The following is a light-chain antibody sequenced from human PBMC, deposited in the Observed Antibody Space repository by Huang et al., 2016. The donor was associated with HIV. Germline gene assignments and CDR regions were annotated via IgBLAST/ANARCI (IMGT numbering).Light chain of an antibody. J-gene: IGKJ1*01. V-gene: IGKV1-5*03. CDR2: KIS. CDR3: QYGET. Sequence: DIQMTQSPSTLSAFIGDRVTTTCRASQNISSWLAWYQQKPGKAPKLLIYKISSLQSGVPSRFRGSGSGTEFILTISSLQPDDVGTYYCQYGETFGQGTKVEIK. CDR1: QNISSW.